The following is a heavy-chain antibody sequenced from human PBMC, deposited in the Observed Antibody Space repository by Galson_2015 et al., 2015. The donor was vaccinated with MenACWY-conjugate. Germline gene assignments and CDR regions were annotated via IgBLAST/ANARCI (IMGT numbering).Heavy chain of an antibody. D-gene: IGHD1-26*01. CDR3: ARHPPGGRGMDV. V-gene: IGHV5-51*01. J-gene: IGHJ6*02. Sequence: QSGAEVEKPGESLKISCKGSGYSFSSYWIGWVRQMPGKGLEWMGLISPGDSNTRYSPSFQGQVTLSADKSITTAYLQWTSLKASDTAMYYCARHPPGGRGMDVWGQGTTGTVSS. CDR1: GYSFSSYW. CDR2: ISPGDSNT.